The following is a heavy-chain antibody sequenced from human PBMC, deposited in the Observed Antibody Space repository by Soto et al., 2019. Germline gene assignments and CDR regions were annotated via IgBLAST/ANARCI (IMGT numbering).Heavy chain of an antibody. Sequence: ASVKVSCKASGGTFSSYTISWVRQAPGQGLEWMGRIIPILGIANYAQKFQGRVTITADKSTSTAYMELSSLRSEDTAVYYCARDRGYCSGGSCYSLDYWGQGTLVTVSS. CDR1: GGTFSSYT. D-gene: IGHD2-15*01. CDR3: ARDRGYCSGGSCYSLDY. V-gene: IGHV1-69*04. CDR2: IIPILGIA. J-gene: IGHJ4*02.